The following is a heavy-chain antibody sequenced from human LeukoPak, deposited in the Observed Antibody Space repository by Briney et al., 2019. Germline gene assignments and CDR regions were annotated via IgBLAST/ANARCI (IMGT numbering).Heavy chain of an antibody. V-gene: IGHV3-23*01. CDR3: ANAYCSSTSCLYVSDY. Sequence: GGSLRLSCAASGFTFSSYAMSWVRQAPGKGLEWVSAISGSGGSTYYADSVKGRFTISRDNSKNTLYLQMNSLRAEDTAVYYCANAYCSSTSCLYVSDYWGQGTLVTVSS. J-gene: IGHJ4*02. D-gene: IGHD2-2*01. CDR2: ISGSGGST. CDR1: GFTFSSYA.